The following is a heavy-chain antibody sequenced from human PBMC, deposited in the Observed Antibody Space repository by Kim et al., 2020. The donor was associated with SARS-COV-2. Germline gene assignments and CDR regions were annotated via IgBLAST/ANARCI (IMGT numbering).Heavy chain of an antibody. CDR2: ISSNGGIT. Sequence: GGSLRLSCAASGFTFSSYAMHWVRQAPGKGLVYVSAISSNGGITYYANSVKGRFTISRDNSKNTLYLQMGSLRAEDIAVYYCAREGYCSGGSCSTYVYFYGMDDWGQGTTVTVSS. V-gene: IGHV3-64*01. D-gene: IGHD2-15*01. CDR1: GFTFSSYA. CDR3: AREGYCSGGSCSTYVYFYGMDD. J-gene: IGHJ6*02.